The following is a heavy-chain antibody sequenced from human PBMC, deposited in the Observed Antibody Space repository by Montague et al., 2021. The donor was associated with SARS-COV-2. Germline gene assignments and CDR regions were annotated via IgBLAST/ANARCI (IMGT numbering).Heavy chain of an antibody. CDR2: IYYGGST. CDR1: GGSISSSSYY. J-gene: IGHJ4*02. Sequence: SETLSLTCIVSGGSISSSSYYWCWIRQPPGKGLEWIGCIYYGGSTYYNPSLKSRVTVSVDTSKNQFSLKLSSVTAADTAVYKCARQTRCGSMIVVVRGGFDCWGQGTLVTVSS. V-gene: IGHV4-39*01. D-gene: IGHD3-22*01. CDR3: ARQTRCGSMIVVVRGGFDC.